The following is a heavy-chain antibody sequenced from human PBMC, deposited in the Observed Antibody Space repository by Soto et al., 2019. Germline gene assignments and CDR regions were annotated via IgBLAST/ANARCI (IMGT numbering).Heavy chain of an antibody. D-gene: IGHD5-12*01. CDR3: ARISVVAAQHKDDAFDI. CDR1: GFTFSSYW. J-gene: IGHJ3*02. V-gene: IGHV3-74*01. Sequence: PGGSLRLSCAASGFTFSSYWMHWVRQAPGKGLVWVSRINSDGSSTSYADSVKGRFTISRDNAKNTLYLQMNSLRAEDTAVYYCARISVVAAQHKDDAFDIWGQGTMVTVSS. CDR2: INSDGSST.